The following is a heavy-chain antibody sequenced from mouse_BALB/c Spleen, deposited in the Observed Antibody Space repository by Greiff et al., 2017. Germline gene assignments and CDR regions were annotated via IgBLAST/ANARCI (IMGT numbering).Heavy chain of an antibody. J-gene: IGHJ2*01. Sequence: VQLQQSGAELVKPGASVKLSCTASGFNIKDTYMHWVKQRPEQGLEWIGRIDPANGNTKYDPKFQGKATITADTSSNTAYLQLSSLTSEDTAVYYCASVTTVVDFDYWGQGTTLTVSS. V-gene: IGHV14-3*02. CDR3: ASVTTVVDFDY. D-gene: IGHD1-1*01. CDR2: IDPANGNT. CDR1: GFNIKDTY.